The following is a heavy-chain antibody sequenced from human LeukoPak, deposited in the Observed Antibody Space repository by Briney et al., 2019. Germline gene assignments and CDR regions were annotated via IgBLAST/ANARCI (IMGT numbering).Heavy chain of an antibody. J-gene: IGHJ4*02. CDR1: GFTFTSYS. CDR2: ISSSGNYI. CDR3: ARGGRGTISMIVVAALDY. D-gene: IGHD3-22*01. Sequence: GGSLRLSCAASGFTFTSYSMNWVRQAPGKGLEWVSSISSSGNYIYYADSVKGRFTISRDNARDSLYLQMNSLRAEDTAVYYCARGGRGTISMIVVAALDYWGQGTLVTVSS. V-gene: IGHV3-21*01.